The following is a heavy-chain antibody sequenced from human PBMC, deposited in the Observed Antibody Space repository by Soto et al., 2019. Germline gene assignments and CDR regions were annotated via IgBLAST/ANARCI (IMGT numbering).Heavy chain of an antibody. CDR1: GYIFTDYH. CDR2: ITTDNGGA. Sequence: QVQLVQSGAGVKKPGASVKVSCKASGYIFTDYHIHWVRQAPGQGLEFMGWITTDNGGAGSAQQFQGRVTVTRDTSITTVYLELSNLRSDDTAVYFCAKERGSNSLHPSYNWFDTWGQGTLITVSS. V-gene: IGHV1-2*02. D-gene: IGHD6-13*01. CDR3: AKERGSNSLHPSYNWFDT. J-gene: IGHJ5*02.